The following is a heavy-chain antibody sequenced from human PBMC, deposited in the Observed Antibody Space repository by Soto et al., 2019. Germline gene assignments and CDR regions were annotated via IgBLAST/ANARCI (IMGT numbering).Heavy chain of an antibody. CDR1: GFTCTNLW. CDR3: VRDFR. J-gene: IGHJ1*01. V-gene: IGHV3-74*01. Sequence: EVQLVESGGGLVQPGGSLRLSCAASGFTCTNLWIYWVRQTPEKGLVWVAGINGDGTITAYADSVKGRFTISRDNAKSTLYLQMNRLTIEDTALYYCVRDFRWGQGTLVTVSS. CDR2: INGDGTIT.